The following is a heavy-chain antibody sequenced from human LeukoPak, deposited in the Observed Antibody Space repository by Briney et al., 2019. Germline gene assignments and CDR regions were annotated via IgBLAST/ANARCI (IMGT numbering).Heavy chain of an antibody. D-gene: IGHD6-19*01. Sequence: ASVKVPCKASGYTFTSYYMHWVRQAPGQGLEWMGIINPSGGSTSYARKFQGRVTMTRDTSTSTVYMELSSLRSEDTAVYYCARRLPVAGDYYYYGMDVWGQGTTVTVSS. V-gene: IGHV1-46*01. CDR3: ARRLPVAGDYYYYGMDV. CDR2: INPSGGST. CDR1: GYTFTSYY. J-gene: IGHJ6*02.